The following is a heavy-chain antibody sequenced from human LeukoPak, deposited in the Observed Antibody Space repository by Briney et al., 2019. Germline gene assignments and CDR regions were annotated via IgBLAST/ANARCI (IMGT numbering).Heavy chain of an antibody. D-gene: IGHD3-22*01. CDR1: GGTFTSYA. Sequence: SVKVSCKASGGTFTSYAISWVRQAPGQGLEWRGGIIPIFGTANYAQKFQGRVTITADESTSTAYMELSSLRSEDTAVYYCAREIYYDSSGLFDYWGQGTLVTVSS. V-gene: IGHV1-69*13. J-gene: IGHJ4*02. CDR3: AREIYYDSSGLFDY. CDR2: IIPIFGTA.